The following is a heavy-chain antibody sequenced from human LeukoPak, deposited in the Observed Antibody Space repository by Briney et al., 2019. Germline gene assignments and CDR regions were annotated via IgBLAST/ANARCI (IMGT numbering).Heavy chain of an antibody. D-gene: IGHD5-18*01. V-gene: IGHV3-48*03. CDR1: GFTFSSYE. J-gene: IGHJ4*02. CDR2: ISSSGSTI. Sequence: GGSLRLSCAASGFTFSSYEMNWVRQAPGKGLEWVSYISSSGSTIYYADSVKGRFTISRDNAKNSLYLQMNSLRAEDTAVYYCARVDTAMVAETDYWGQGTLVTVSS. CDR3: ARVDTAMVAETDY.